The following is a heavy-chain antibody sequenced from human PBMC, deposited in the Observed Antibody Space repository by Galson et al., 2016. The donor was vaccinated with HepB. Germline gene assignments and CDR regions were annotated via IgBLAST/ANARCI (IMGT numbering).Heavy chain of an antibody. Sequence: QSGAEVTKPGESLKISCKASGYSFTGYWIGWVRRRPGKGLEWTGIIYPGDSDTRYSASFQGQVTISADKSITTAYLQWSSLKASDTAMYYCARELDHSGSYLTAFDYWGQGTLVIVSS. CDR2: IYPGDSDT. J-gene: IGHJ4*02. D-gene: IGHD1-26*01. CDR3: ARELDHSGSYLTAFDY. V-gene: IGHV5-51*01. CDR1: GYSFTGYW.